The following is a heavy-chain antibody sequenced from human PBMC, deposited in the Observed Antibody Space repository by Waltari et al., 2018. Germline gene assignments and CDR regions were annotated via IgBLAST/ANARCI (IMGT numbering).Heavy chain of an antibody. Sequence: QVQLVQSGAEVKKPGSSVKVSCKASGGTFSSYAISWVRQAPGQGLEWMGGIIPIRGIANYAQKLQGRVTLTADKATSTAYMELSSLRSEDTAVYYCARDLQWLNAFDIWGQGTMVTVSS. D-gene: IGHD6-19*01. V-gene: IGHV1-69*10. CDR2: IIPIRGIA. CDR3: ARDLQWLNAFDI. J-gene: IGHJ3*02. CDR1: GGTFSSYA.